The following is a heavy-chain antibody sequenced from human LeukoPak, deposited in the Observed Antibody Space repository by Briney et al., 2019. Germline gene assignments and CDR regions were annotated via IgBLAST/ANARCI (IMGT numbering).Heavy chain of an antibody. V-gene: IGHV1-46*01. J-gene: IGHJ4*02. CDR2: INPSGGST. CDR3: AAGTRYSGSYFDY. Sequence: ASVKVACKASGYIXTSYYMHWVRQAPGQGLEWMGIINPSGGSTSYAQMFQGRVTMTRDTSTSTVYMELSSLRSEDTAVYYCAAGTRYSGSYFDYWGQGTLVTVSS. CDR1: GYIXTSYY. D-gene: IGHD1-26*01.